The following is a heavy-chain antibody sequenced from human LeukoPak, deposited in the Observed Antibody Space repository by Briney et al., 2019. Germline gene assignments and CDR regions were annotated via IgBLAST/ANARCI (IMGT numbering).Heavy chain of an antibody. Sequence: SETLSLTCAVYGGSFSGYYWSWIRQPPGKGLEWIGEINHSGSTNYNPSLKSRVTISVDTSKNQFSLKLSSVTAADTAVYYCARCRDGYNFFDYWGQGTLATVPS. CDR3: ARCRDGYNFFDY. CDR1: GGSFSGYY. J-gene: IGHJ4*02. V-gene: IGHV4-34*01. CDR2: INHSGST. D-gene: IGHD5-24*01.